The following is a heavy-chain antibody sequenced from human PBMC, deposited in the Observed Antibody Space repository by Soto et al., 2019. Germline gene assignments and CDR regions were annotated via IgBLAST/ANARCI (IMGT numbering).Heavy chain of an antibody. Sequence: GGSLRLSCAASGSSFSDFHMTWIRQAPGKGLELVAYISSRGDTIYYADSVRGRITISRDNDKDSLFLQMSSLRVEDTAVYYCVRDRRISGINRGLDYWGRGTLVTVSS. CDR2: ISSRGDTI. D-gene: IGHD1-20*01. CDR3: VRDRRISGINRGLDY. CDR1: GSSFSDFH. V-gene: IGHV3-11*01. J-gene: IGHJ4*02.